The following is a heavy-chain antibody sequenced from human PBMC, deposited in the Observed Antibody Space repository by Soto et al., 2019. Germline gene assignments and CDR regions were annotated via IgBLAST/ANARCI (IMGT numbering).Heavy chain of an antibody. D-gene: IGHD1-26*01. V-gene: IGHV1-24*01. CDR2: FDPEDGET. CDR3: ATDPLSGSQAPHDAFDI. CDR1: GYTLTELS. Sequence: ASVKVSCKVSGYTLTELSMHWVRQAPGKGLEWMGGFDPEDGETIYAQKFQGRVTMTEDTSTDTAYMELSSLRSEDTAVYYCATDPLSGSQAPHDAFDIWGQGTMVTVS. J-gene: IGHJ3*02.